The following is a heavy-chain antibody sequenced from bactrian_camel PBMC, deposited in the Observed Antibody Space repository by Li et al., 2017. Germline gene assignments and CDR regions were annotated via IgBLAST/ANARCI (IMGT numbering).Heavy chain of an antibody. V-gene: IGHV3S31*01. CDR1: EATFSRHC. CDR3: AAERIQRLCRSRPLLWDYNA. CDR2: TYAPGGNT. J-gene: IGHJ6*01. Sequence: DVQLVESGGGSVQTGGSLRLSCTTTEATFSRHCMGWFRQAPGEEREGVATTYAPGGNTQIADAVKDRFTISQDTAKNTLYLQMNSLKPEDTAMYYCAAERIQRLCRSRPLLWDYNAWGQGTQVTVS. D-gene: IGHD4*01.